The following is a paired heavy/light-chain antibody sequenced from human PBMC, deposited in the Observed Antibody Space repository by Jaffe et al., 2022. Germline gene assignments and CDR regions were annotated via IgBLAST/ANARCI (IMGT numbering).Light chain of an antibody. CDR2: DAS. Sequence: AIQLTQSPSSLSASVGDRVTITCRASQGISSALAWYQQKPGKAPKLLIYDASSLESGVPSRFSGSGSGTDFTLTISSLQPEDFATYYCQQFNSYPITFGQGTRLEIK. J-gene: IGKJ5*01. V-gene: IGKV1-13*02. CDR1: QGISSA. CDR3: QQFNSYPIT.
Heavy chain of an antibody. CDR3: AKLFPPYQYSGYEGGLDY. CDR2: ISGSGGST. D-gene: IGHD5-12*01. V-gene: IGHV3-23*01. CDR1: GFTFSSYA. Sequence: EVQLLESGGGLVQPGGSLRLSCAASGFTFSSYAMSWVRQAPGKGLEWVSAISGSGGSTYYADSVKGRFTISRDNSKNTLYLQMNSLRAEDTAVYYCAKLFPPYQYSGYEGGLDYWGQGTLVTVSS. J-gene: IGHJ4*02.